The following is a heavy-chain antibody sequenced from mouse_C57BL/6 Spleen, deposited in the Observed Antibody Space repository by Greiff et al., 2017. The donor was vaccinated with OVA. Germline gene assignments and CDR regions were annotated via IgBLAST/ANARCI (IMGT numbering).Heavy chain of an antibody. CDR2: INPNNGGT. CDR3: ARDYYYGSSWAMDY. Sequence: VQLQQSGPELVKPGASVKIPCKASGYTFTDYNMDWVKQSHGKSLEWIGDINPNNGGTIYNQKFKGKATLTVDKSSSTAYMELRSLTSEDTAVYYCARDYYYGSSWAMDYWGQGTSVTVSS. CDR1: GYTFTDYN. D-gene: IGHD1-1*01. V-gene: IGHV1-18*01. J-gene: IGHJ4*01.